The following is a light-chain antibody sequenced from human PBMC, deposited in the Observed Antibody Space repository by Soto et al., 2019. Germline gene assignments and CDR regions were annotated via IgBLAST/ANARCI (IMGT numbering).Light chain of an antibody. J-gene: IGKJ1*01. CDR3: QQYSNSPPWT. CDR2: GTS. CDR1: QSVRSND. Sequence: EIVLTQSPGTLSWSPGEGATLSCRASQSVRSNDLGWYQQKPGQAPRLLIYGTSNRTTGIPDRFSGSGSGTDFTLTISRLEPEDFAVSYCQQYSNSPPWTFGQGTKVEIK. V-gene: IGKV3-20*01.